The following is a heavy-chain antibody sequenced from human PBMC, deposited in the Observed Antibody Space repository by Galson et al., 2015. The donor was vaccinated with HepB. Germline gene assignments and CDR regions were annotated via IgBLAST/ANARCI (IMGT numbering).Heavy chain of an antibody. V-gene: IGHV1-18*01. CDR3: ARHDAFNSGWGF. D-gene: IGHD6-19*01. CDR2: ISAYNGNT. CDR1: GGTFSSYA. J-gene: IGHJ4*02. Sequence: SVKVSCKASGGTFSSYAISWVRQAPGQGLEWMGWISAYNGNTNYAQKLQGRVTMTTDTSTSTAYMELGSLRSDDTAVYYCARHDAFNSGWGFWGQGTLVTVSS.